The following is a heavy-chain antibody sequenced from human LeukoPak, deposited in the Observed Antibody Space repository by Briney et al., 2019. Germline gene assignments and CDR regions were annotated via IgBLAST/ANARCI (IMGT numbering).Heavy chain of an antibody. D-gene: IGHD2-15*01. CDR3: AKGGSGYYYYYMDV. V-gene: IGHV3-9*03. CDR2: ISWNSGSI. J-gene: IGHJ6*03. Sequence: PGGSLRLSCAASGFTFDDYAMHWVRQAPGKGLEWVSGISWNSGSIGYADSVKGRFTISRDNAKNSLYLQMNSLRAEDMALYYCAKGGSGYYYYYMDVWGKGTTVTVSS. CDR1: GFTFDDYA.